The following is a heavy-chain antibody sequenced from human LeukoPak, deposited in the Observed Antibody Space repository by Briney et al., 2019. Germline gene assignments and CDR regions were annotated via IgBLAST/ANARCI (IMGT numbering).Heavy chain of an antibody. CDR3: ASLLRFRRTDAFDI. V-gene: IGHV3-48*01. Sequence: VGSLRLSCAASGFTFSSYSMNWVRQAPGKGLEWVSYISSSSSTIYYADSVKGRFTISRDNAKNSLYLQMNSLRAEDTAVYYCASLLRFRRTDAFDIWGQGTMVTVSS. D-gene: IGHD5-12*01. CDR2: ISSSSSTI. CDR1: GFTFSSYS. J-gene: IGHJ3*02.